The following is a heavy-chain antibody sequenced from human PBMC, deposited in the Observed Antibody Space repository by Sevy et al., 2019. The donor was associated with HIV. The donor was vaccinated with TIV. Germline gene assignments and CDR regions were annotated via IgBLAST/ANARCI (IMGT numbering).Heavy chain of an antibody. CDR2: IRYDGSNS. J-gene: IGHJ4*02. CDR1: GFTFSNYG. D-gene: IGHD2-2*01. V-gene: IGHV3-30*02. CDR3: AKDYRIYCSRTSCLFDY. Sequence: GGSLRLSCAASGFTFSNYGIHWARQAPGKGLEWVAFIRYDGSNSYSADSVKGRFTISRDNSKNTLYLQINSLRAEDTAVYYCAKDYRIYCSRTSCLFDYWGQGTLVTVSS.